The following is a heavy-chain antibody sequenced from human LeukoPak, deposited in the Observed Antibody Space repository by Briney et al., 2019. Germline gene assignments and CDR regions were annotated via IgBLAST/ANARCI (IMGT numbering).Heavy chain of an antibody. CDR1: GGSISSGSYY. Sequence: SQTLSLTCTVSGGSISSGSYYWGWLRQPAGTGLEWVGRIYTSGSTNYNPSLKRQATISVKKKKNLFSLMLSSVTAADTAVFYCAMSKYFYDSSPPDYWGQGTLVTVSS. D-gene: IGHD3-22*01. J-gene: IGHJ4*02. CDR2: IYTSGST. V-gene: IGHV4-61*02. CDR3: AMSKYFYDSSPPDY.